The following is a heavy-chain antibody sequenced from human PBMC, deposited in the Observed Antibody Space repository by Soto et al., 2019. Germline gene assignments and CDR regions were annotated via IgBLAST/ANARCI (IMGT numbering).Heavy chain of an antibody. V-gene: IGHV3-23*01. Sequence: PGGSLRLSCAASGFTVSSYALNWVRQAPGNGLEWVSGISASTYYADSVKGRFTISRDTSKNTLYLQTNSLRAEDTAIYFCAIRMYSTRWYYLDYWGQGTLVTVSS. CDR2: ISAST. J-gene: IGHJ4*02. D-gene: IGHD6-13*01. CDR1: GFTVSSYA. CDR3: AIRMYSTRWYYLDY.